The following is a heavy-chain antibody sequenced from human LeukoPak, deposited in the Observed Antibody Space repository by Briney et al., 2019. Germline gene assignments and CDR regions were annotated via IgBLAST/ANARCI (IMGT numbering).Heavy chain of an antibody. D-gene: IGHD4-23*01. CDR3: AKDDSCGGNSNFDY. V-gene: IGHV3-9*01. J-gene: IGHJ4*02. CDR2: ISWNSGSI. Sequence: PGRSLRLSCAASGFTFDDYAMHWVRQAPGKGLEWVSGISWNSGSIDYADSVKGRFTISRDNAKNSLYLQMNSLRAGDTALYYCAKDDSCGGNSNFDYWGQGTLVTVSS. CDR1: GFTFDDYA.